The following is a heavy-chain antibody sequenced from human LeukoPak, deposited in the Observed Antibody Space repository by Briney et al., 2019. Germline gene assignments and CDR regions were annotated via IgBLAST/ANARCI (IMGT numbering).Heavy chain of an antibody. CDR3: ARGSGSYHTAYMN. D-gene: IGHD1-26*01. J-gene: IGHJ4*02. V-gene: IGHV5-51*01. CDR2: IYPGDSDT. Sequence: GESLKISCKASGYSFTTYWIGWVRQMSGKGLEWMGIIYPGDSDTRYSPSFQGQVTISADKSISTAYLQWSSLKASDTAVYYCARGSGSYHTAYMNWGQGTLVTVSP. CDR1: GYSFTTYW.